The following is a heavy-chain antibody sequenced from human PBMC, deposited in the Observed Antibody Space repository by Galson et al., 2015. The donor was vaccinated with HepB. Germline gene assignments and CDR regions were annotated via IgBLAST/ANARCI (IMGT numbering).Heavy chain of an antibody. CDR1: GYTFTSYD. V-gene: IGHV1-8*01. D-gene: IGHD3-16*02. CDR2: MNPNSGNT. CDR3: ATGQGSYRLKGEDFDY. J-gene: IGHJ4*02. Sequence: SVKVSCKASGYTFTSYDINWVRQATGQGLEWMGWMNPNSGNTGYAQKFQGRVTMTRNTSISTAYMELSSLRSEDTAVYYCATGQGSYRLKGEDFDYWGQGTLVTVSS.